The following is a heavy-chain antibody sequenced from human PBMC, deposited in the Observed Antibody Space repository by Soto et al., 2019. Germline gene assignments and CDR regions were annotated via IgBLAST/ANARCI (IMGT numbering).Heavy chain of an antibody. Sequence: QLQLQESGSGLVKPSQTLSLTCAVSGGSISSGGYSWSWIRQPPGKGLEWIGYIYHSGSTYYNPSLKSRVTISVDRSKNQCSLRLSSATAADTAVYYCAGGIAARPLGYWGQGTLVTVSS. CDR1: GGSISSGGYS. CDR2: IYHSGST. CDR3: AGGIAARPLGY. V-gene: IGHV4-30-2*01. D-gene: IGHD6-6*01. J-gene: IGHJ4*02.